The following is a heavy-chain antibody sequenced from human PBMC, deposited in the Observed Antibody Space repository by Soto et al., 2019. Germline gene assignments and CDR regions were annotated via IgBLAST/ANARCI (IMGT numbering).Heavy chain of an antibody. CDR1: GFTFDDYA. CDR3: AKDKVGATKGRPWYFDY. D-gene: IGHD1-26*01. J-gene: IGHJ4*02. V-gene: IGHV3-9*01. CDR2: ISWNSGSI. Sequence: HPGGSLRLSCAASGFTFDDYAMHWVRQAPGKGLEWVSGISWNSGSIGYADSVKGRFTISRDNAKNSLYLQMNSLRAEDTALYYCAKDKVGATKGRPWYFDYWGQGTLVTVS.